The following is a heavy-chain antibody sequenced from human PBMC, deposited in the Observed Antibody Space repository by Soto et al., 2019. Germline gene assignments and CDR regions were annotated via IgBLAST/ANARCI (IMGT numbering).Heavy chain of an antibody. J-gene: IGHJ6*03. CDR3: ATPVKYYYYCLDV. Sequence: QLQESGPGLVKPSETLSLTCTVSGGSISSSTSYWGWIRQPPGKGLEWIGSINYSGSTYYSPSLNSRVTISAHTSKNQFSLKLSSVFAADTAVYYCATPVKYYYYCLDVWGKGTMVTVSS. CDR2: INYSGST. CDR1: GGSISSSTSY. V-gene: IGHV4-39*01.